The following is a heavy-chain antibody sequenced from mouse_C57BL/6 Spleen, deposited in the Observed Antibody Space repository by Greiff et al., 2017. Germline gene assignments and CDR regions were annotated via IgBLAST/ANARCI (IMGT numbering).Heavy chain of an antibody. CDR3: ASLYYGNYGWFAY. CDR1: GYAFSSSW. D-gene: IGHD2-1*01. CDR2: IYPGDGDT. V-gene: IGHV1-82*01. Sequence: QVQLQQSGPELVKPGASVKISCKASGYAFSSSWMNWVKQRPGKGLEWIGRIYPGDGDTNYNGKFKGKATLTADNSSSTAYMQLSSLTSEDSAVYFCASLYYGNYGWFAYWGQGTLGTVSA. J-gene: IGHJ3*01.